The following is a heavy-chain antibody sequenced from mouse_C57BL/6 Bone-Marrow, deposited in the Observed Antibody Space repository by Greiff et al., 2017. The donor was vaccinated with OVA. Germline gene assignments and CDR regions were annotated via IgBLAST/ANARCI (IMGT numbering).Heavy chain of an antibody. CDR3: ARRGAQVDY. D-gene: IGHD1-3*01. J-gene: IGHJ2*01. CDR1: GYTFTSYW. V-gene: IGHV1-64*01. Sequence: QVQLQQPGAELVKPGASVKLSCKASGYTFTSYWMHWVKQRPGQGLEWIGMIHPNSGSTNYNEKFKSKATLTVDKSSSTAYMQLKSLTSEDSAVYYCARRGAQVDYWGQGTTLTVSS. CDR2: IHPNSGST.